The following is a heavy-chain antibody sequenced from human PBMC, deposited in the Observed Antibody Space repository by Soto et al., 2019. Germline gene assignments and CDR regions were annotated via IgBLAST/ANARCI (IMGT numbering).Heavy chain of an antibody. D-gene: IGHD4-17*01. CDR1: GCTFTDYY. CDR3: ASSWGDYRSFNS. J-gene: IGHJ4*02. V-gene: IGHV3-72*01. CDR2: IRNKANSHTT. Sequence: GSLRVSFSSAGCTFTDYYMECVRQAPGKGLEWVGRIRNKANSHTTEYAASVMGRFTVSRDDPEKSLYLQMNSLKTEDTAVYYCASSWGDYRSFNSWGQGTLVTVSS.